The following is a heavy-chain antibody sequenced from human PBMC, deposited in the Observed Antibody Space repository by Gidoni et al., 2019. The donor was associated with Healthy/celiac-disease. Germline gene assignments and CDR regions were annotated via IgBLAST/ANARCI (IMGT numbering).Heavy chain of an antibody. CDR2: IWYDGSNK. CDR3: ARDYSGYLEAYYYYYYGMDV. J-gene: IGHJ6*02. Sequence: QVQLVESGGGVVQPGRSLRLSCAASGFTFSSYGMHWVRQAPGKGLEWVAVIWYDGSNKYYADSVKGRFTISRDNSKNTLYLQMNSLRAEDTAVYYCARDYSGYLEAYYYYYYGMDVWGQGTTVTVSS. CDR1: GFTFSSYG. V-gene: IGHV3-33*01. D-gene: IGHD5-12*01.